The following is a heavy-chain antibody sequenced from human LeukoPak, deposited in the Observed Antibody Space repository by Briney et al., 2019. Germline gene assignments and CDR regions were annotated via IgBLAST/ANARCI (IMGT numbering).Heavy chain of an antibody. J-gene: IGHJ4*02. D-gene: IGHD6-19*01. Sequence: PGGSLRLSCATSGFSFSNAWMNWVRQAPGKGLEWVSVIYSGGSTYYADSVKGRFTISRDNSKNTLYLQMNSLRAEDTAVCYCARDSYSSGWYWGQGTLVTVSS. CDR3: ARDSYSSGWY. CDR2: IYSGGST. CDR1: GFSFSNAW. V-gene: IGHV3-53*01.